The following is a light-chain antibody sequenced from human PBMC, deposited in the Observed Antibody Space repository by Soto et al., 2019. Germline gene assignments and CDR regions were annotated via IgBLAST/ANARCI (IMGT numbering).Light chain of an antibody. CDR3: SSYTSSSVV. CDR2: DVS. CDR1: SSDVGGYNY. J-gene: IGLJ2*01. Sequence: QSVLTQPASVSGSPGQSITISCTGTSSDVGGYNYVSWYQQHPGKAPKFMIYDVSNRPSGVSNRFSGSKSGNTASLTISGLQAEDEADYYCSSYTSSSVVFGGGTKLTVL. V-gene: IGLV2-14*01.